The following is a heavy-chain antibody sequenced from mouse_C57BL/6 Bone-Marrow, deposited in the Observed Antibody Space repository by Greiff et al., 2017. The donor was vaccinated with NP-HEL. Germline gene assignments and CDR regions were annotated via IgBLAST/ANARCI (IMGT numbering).Heavy chain of an antibody. CDR1: GYTFTSYW. D-gene: IGHD2-4*01. CDR3: ARYDYDAWYFDV. Sequence: QVQLQQPGAELVRPGSSVKLSCKASGYTFTSYWMHWVKQRPIQGLEWIGNIDPSDSETHYNQKFKDKATLTVDKSSSTAYMQLSSLTSEDSAVYYCARYDYDAWYFDVWGTGTTVTVSS. J-gene: IGHJ1*03. V-gene: IGHV1-52*01. CDR2: IDPSDSET.